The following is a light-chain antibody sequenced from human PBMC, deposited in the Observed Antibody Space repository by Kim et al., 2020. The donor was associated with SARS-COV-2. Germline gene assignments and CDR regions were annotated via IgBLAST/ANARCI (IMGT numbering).Light chain of an antibody. Sequence: SVSPGERATLSCGASQSGSSNLAWYQKKPGQAPRLVIYGASTRAAGVPARFSGSVSGAEFTLTISNLQPEDCAVYYCQQYNKWMYTFGQGTKLEI. CDR1: QSGSSN. V-gene: IGKV3D-15*01. CDR2: GAS. J-gene: IGKJ2*01. CDR3: QQYNKWMYT.